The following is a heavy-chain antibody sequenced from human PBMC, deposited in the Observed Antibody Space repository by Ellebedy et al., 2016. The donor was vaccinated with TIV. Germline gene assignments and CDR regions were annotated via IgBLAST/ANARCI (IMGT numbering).Heavy chain of an antibody. Sequence: SETLSLXCNVSGVSITSYYWSWIRQSAGKGLEWIGRVYDSGQTNYNPSLRSRVAMSVDTSKNQISLKLTSVTAADTAIYYCARDDTDRSGWTGLDNWGQGTLVTVSS. J-gene: IGHJ4*02. CDR3: ARDDTDRSGWTGLDN. CDR1: GVSITSYY. V-gene: IGHV4-4*07. D-gene: IGHD6-19*01. CDR2: VYDSGQT.